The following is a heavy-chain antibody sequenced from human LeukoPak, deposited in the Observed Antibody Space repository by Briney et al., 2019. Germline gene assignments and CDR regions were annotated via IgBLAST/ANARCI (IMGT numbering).Heavy chain of an antibody. J-gene: IGHJ6*03. V-gene: IGHV4-34*01. Sequence: SETLSLTCAVYGGSFSGYYWSWIRQPPGKGLEWMGEINHSGSTNYNPSLKSRVTISVDTSKNQFSLKLSSVTAADTAVYYCARRAKGYYGSGSYYRFHYYYYMDVWGKGTTVTISS. CDR3: ARRAKGYYGSGSYYRFHYYYYMDV. CDR1: GGSFSGYY. D-gene: IGHD3-10*01. CDR2: INHSGST.